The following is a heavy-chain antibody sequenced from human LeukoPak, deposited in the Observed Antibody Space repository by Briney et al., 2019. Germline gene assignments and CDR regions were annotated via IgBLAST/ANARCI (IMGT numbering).Heavy chain of an antibody. CDR3: ARKSSLDAFDI. CDR2: IYPGDSDT. V-gene: IGHV5-51*01. CDR1: GYSFTSYW. J-gene: IGHJ3*02. Sequence: GESLKISCKGSGYSFTSYWIGWVRQMPGKGLEWMGIIYPGDSDTRYSPSFQGQVTISADKSISTAYLQWSSLKASDSGVYYCARKSSLDAFDIWGKGTMVTVSS.